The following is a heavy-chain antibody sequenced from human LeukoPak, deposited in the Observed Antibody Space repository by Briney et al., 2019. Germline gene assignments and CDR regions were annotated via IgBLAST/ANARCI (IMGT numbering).Heavy chain of an antibody. D-gene: IGHD4-11*01. Sequence: SETLSLTCAVYGGSFSGYYWSWIRQPPGKGLEWIGEINHSGSTNYNPSLKSRVTISVDTSKNQFSLKLSSVTAADTAVYYRARHTWTVDYPPKTSNNWFDPWGQGTLVTVSS. J-gene: IGHJ5*02. CDR2: INHSGST. CDR3: ARHTWTVDYPPKTSNNWFDP. CDR1: GGSFSGYY. V-gene: IGHV4-34*01.